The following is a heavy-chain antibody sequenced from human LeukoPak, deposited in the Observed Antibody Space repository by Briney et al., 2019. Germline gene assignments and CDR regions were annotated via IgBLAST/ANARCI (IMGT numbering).Heavy chain of an antibody. Sequence: PGGSLRLSCAASGFTFSSYPMHWVRQAPGKGLEWVAVILSDGSTQYYADSVKGRFTISRDNSKNTLYLQMNSLRSEDTAMHYCVTGRNFYYDYWGQGALVTVSS. CDR3: VTGRNFYYDY. J-gene: IGHJ4*02. CDR1: GFTFSSYP. V-gene: IGHV3-30*01. CDR2: ILSDGSTQ. D-gene: IGHD1-14*01.